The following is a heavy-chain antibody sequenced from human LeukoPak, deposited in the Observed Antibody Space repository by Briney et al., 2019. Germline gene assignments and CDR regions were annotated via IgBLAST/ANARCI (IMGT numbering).Heavy chain of an antibody. J-gene: IGHJ4*02. V-gene: IGHV3-30-3*01. CDR3: ARDRKVRGVIQAPGDY. CDR1: GFTFSSYA. D-gene: IGHD3-10*01. CDR2: ISYDGSNK. Sequence: PGRSLRLSCAASGFTFSSYAMHWVRQAPGKGLEWVAVISYDGSNKYYADSVKGRFTISRDNSKNTLYLQMNSLRAEDTAVYYCARDRKVRGVIQAPGDYWGQGTLVTVSS.